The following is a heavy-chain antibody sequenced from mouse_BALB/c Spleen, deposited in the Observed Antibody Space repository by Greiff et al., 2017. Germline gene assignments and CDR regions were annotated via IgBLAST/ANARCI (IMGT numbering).Heavy chain of an antibody. CDR3: TRGVITTGYYYAMDY. D-gene: IGHD2-4*01. V-gene: IGHV1-5*01. CDR1: GYTFTSYW. CDR2: IYPGNSDT. J-gene: IGHJ4*01. Sequence: EVQLQQSGTVLARPGASVKMSCKASGYTFTSYWMHWVKQRPGQGLEWIGAIYPGNSDTSYNQKFKGKAKLTAVTSTSTAYMELSSLTNEDSAVYYCTRGVITTGYYYAMDYWGQGTSVTVSS.